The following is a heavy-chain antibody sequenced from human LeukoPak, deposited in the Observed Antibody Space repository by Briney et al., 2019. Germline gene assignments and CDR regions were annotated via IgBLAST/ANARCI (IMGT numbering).Heavy chain of an antibody. CDR2: INTNTGNP. Sequence: ASVKVSCKASGYTFTSYAMDWVRQAPGQGLEWMGWINTNTGNPTYAQGFTGRFVFSLDTSVSTAYLQISSLKAEDTAVYYCARVGIAVAGAPGGYYGMDVWGQGTTVTVSS. J-gene: IGHJ6*02. CDR1: GYTFTSYA. D-gene: IGHD6-19*01. V-gene: IGHV7-4-1*02. CDR3: ARVGIAVAGAPGGYYGMDV.